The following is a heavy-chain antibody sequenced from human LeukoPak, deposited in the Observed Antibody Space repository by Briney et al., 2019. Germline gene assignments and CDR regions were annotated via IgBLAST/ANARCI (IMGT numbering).Heavy chain of an antibody. CDR1: GLPIADFA. J-gene: IGHJ4*02. CDR2: ISGDGVST. CDR3: ARESGKFDY. V-gene: IGHV3-43*02. Sequence: PGGSLRLSCVASGLPIADFAMHCVRQPPGKGLEWASLISGDGVSTFYADSVKGRFSISRDNSKNSLSLEMNSLRTEDTAMYYCARESGKFDYWGQGTLVAVSS.